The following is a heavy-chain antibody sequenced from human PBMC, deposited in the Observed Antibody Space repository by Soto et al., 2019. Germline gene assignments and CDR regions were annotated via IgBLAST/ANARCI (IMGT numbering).Heavy chain of an antibody. J-gene: IGHJ5*02. D-gene: IGHD3-10*01. V-gene: IGHV4-39*01. CDR1: GDSVGSPGYY. CDR2: IYYSGST. Sequence: KASETLSLTCRVSGDSVGSPGYYWGWIRQPPGEGLEWIGSIYYSGSTYVKPSLRSRVSVSVDVSESQFSLKLFSVTAADTAVYFCARQMGRGWFAPWGRGILVTVSS. CDR3: ARQMGRGWFAP.